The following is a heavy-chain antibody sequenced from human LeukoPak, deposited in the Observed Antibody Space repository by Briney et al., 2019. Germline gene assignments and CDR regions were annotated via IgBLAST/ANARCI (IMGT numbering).Heavy chain of an antibody. Sequence: GGSLRLSCAASGFTFSSYAMHWVRQAPGKGLEWVAVISYDGSNKYYADSVKGRFTISRDNSKNTLYLQMNSLRAEDTAVYYCARGPPRGEWILNRFDPWGQGTLVTVSS. CDR2: ISYDGSNK. V-gene: IGHV3-30-3*01. CDR3: ARGPPRGEWILNRFDP. J-gene: IGHJ5*02. CDR1: GFTFSSYA. D-gene: IGHD3-10*01.